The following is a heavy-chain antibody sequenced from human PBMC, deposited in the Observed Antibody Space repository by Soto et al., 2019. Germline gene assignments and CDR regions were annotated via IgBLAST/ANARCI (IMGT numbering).Heavy chain of an antibody. CDR1: GFTFSSYW. V-gene: IGHV3-74*01. CDR3: GRGASGSYRLDY. D-gene: IGHD3-10*01. CDR2: INSDGSST. J-gene: IGHJ4*02. Sequence: EVQLVESGGGLVQPGESLRLSCAASGFTFSSYWMHWVRQAPGKGLVLVSRINSDGSSTNYADSVKGQFTISRDYAKNTLYLQMNSLRAEDTAVYYCGRGASGSYRLDYWGQGTLVTVSS.